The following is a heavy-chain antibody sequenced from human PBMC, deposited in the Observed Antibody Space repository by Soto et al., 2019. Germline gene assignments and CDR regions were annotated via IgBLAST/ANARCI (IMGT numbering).Heavy chain of an antibody. V-gene: IGHV3-74*01. D-gene: IGHD2-21*01. CDR2: SNSDGSST. Sequence: EVQLVESGGGLVQPGGSLRLSCAASGFTFSSYWMHWVRQAPGKGLVWVSRSNSDGSSTSYADSVKGRFTISRDNAKNTLYVQMNCLIAEDTAGDYCARAAPVVVEAPDVWGQGPTVTVSS. CDR3: ARAAPVVVEAPDV. CDR1: GFTFSSYW. J-gene: IGHJ6*02.